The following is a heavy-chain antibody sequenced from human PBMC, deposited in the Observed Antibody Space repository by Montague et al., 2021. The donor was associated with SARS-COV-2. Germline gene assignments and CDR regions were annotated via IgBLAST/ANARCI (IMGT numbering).Heavy chain of an antibody. V-gene: IGHV4-34*01. D-gene: IGHD3-9*01. J-gene: IGHJ4*02. CDR3: ARGVYNRVIFVVSPRYYFDY. Sequence: SETLSLTCAVYTEAFNGYYWTWIRQPPGKGLEWIGDISHPGSAKYNPSLKSRVTISVDTSRNQFSLRLTSVTTADTATYYCARGVYNRVIFVVSPRYYFDYWGQGNMGAVSP. CDR1: TEAFNGYY. CDR2: ISHPGSA.